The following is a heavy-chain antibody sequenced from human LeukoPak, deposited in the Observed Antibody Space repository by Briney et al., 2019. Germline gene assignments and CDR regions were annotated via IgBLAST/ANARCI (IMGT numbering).Heavy chain of an antibody. V-gene: IGHV4-59*08. CDR3: ARSPRNWNDVGWFDP. CDR1: GGSISSYY. J-gene: IGHJ5*02. D-gene: IGHD1-1*01. Sequence: PSETLSLTCTVSGGSISSYYWSWIRQPPGKGLEWIGYIYYSGSTNYNPSLKSRVTISVDTSKNQFSLKLSSVTAADTAVYYCARSPRNWNDVGWFDPWGQGTLVTVSS. CDR2: IYYSGST.